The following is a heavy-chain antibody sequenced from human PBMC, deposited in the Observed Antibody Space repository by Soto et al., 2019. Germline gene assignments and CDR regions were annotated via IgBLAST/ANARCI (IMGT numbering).Heavy chain of an antibody. V-gene: IGHV3-30*18. CDR3: AKDRLGIAYCGGDCYSRFDY. J-gene: IGHJ4*02. Sequence: GGSLRLSCAASGFTFSSYGMHWVRQAPGKGLEWVAVISYDGSNKYYADSVKGRFTISRDNSKNTLYLQMNSLRAEDTAVYYCAKDRLGIAYCGGDCYSRFDYWGQGTLVTVSS. CDR2: ISYDGSNK. D-gene: IGHD2-21*02. CDR1: GFTFSSYG.